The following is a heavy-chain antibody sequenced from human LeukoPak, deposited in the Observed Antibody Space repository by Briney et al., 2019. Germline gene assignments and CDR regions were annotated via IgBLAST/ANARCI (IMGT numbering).Heavy chain of an antibody. J-gene: IGHJ4*02. V-gene: IGHV3-23*01. Sequence: GGSLRLSCAASGFTFSSYAMSWVRQAPGKGLECVSAISGSGGSTYYADSVKGRFTISRDNSKNTLYLQMNSLRAEDTAVYYCAKSPVLWFGELLIWGQGTLVTVSS. CDR3: AKSPVLWFGELLI. CDR2: ISGSGGST. D-gene: IGHD3-10*01. CDR1: GFTFSSYA.